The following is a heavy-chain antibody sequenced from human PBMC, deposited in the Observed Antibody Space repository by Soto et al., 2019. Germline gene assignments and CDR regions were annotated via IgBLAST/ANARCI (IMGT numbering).Heavy chain of an antibody. CDR1: GYSFTSYW. CDR2: IYPGDSDT. V-gene: IGHV5-51*01. D-gene: IGHD4-4*01. CDR3: ARLKVTTWDYSYGMDV. J-gene: IGHJ6*02. Sequence: GESLKISCKGSGYSFTSYWIGWVRQMPGKGLEWMGIIYPGDSDTRYSPSFQGQVTISADKSISTAYLQWSSLKASDTAMYYCARLKVTTWDYSYGMDVWGQGTTVTVSS.